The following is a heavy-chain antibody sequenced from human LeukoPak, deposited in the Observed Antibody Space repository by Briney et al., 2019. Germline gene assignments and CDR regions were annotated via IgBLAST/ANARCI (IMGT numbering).Heavy chain of an antibody. V-gene: IGHV3-30*18. Sequence: PGGSLRLSCAASGFTLSSYGMHWVRQAPGKGLEWVAVISYDGSNKYYADSVKGRFTISRDNSKNTLYLQMNSLRAEDTAVYYCAKDPVLRFLIGYMDVWGKGTTVTVSS. D-gene: IGHD3-3*01. CDR2: ISYDGSNK. J-gene: IGHJ6*03. CDR1: GFTLSSYG. CDR3: AKDPVLRFLIGYMDV.